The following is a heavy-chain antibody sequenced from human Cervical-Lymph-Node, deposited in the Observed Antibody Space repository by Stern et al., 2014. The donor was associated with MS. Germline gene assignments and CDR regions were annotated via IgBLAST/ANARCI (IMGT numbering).Heavy chain of an antibody. CDR1: GFSFSDYD. J-gene: IGHJ4*02. V-gene: IGHV3-11*06. CDR2: ISGRSSYT. CDR3: ARGYSSGWYAGSDY. D-gene: IGHD6-19*01. Sequence: VQLVQSGGGLVKPGGSLRLSCAASGFSFSDYDMSWIRQAPGKGLEWVTYISGRSSYTKDVDSVKGRFTISRDNTKNSLYLQMNSLIAEDTAVYYCARGYSSGWYAGSDYWGQGSLVTVSS.